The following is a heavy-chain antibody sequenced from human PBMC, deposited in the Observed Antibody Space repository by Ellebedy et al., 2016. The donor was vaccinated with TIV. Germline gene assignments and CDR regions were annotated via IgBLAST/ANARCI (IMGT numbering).Heavy chain of an antibody. V-gene: IGHV3-11*04. CDR1: GFTFSDYY. D-gene: IGHD1-26*01. CDR2: ISSSGSTI. J-gene: IGHJ4*02. Sequence: GESLKISXAASGFTFSDYYMSWIRQAPGKGLEWVSYISSSGSTIYYADSVKGRFTISRDNAKNSLYLQMNSLRAEDTAVYYCARGGKYSGIHEHDYWGQGTLVTVSS. CDR3: ARGGKYSGIHEHDY.